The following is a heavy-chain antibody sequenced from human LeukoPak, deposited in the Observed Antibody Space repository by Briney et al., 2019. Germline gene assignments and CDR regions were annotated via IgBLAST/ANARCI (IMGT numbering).Heavy chain of an antibody. D-gene: IGHD5-24*01. CDR2: IWYDGSNK. CDR3: ARDSTPRDGYNDY. CDR1: GFTFSSYG. V-gene: IGHV3-33*01. Sequence: PGGSLRLSCAASGFTFSSYGMHWVRQAPGKGLEWVAVIWYDGSNKYYADSVKGRFTISRDNSKNTLHLQMNSLRAEDTAVYYCARDSTPRDGYNDYWGQGTLVTVSS. J-gene: IGHJ4*02.